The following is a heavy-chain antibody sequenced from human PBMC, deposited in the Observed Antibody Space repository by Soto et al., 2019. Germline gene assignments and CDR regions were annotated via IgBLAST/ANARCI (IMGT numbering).Heavy chain of an antibody. Sequence: EVQLLESGGGLVQPGGSLRLSCAGSGFTFSDYAISWVRQAPGKGLEWVSAMSGSGGSIYYADFVKGRFTISRDNSKNTVYLQMSSLRGEDTAIYYCAKTFGSNWPLDYWRRGTLVTVSS. CDR1: GFTFSDYA. CDR3: AKTFGSNWPLDY. CDR2: MSGSGGSI. D-gene: IGHD1-1*01. V-gene: IGHV3-23*01. J-gene: IGHJ4*02.